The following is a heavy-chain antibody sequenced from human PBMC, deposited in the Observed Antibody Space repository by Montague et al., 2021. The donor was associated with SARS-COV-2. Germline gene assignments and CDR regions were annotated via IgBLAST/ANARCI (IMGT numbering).Heavy chain of an antibody. Sequence: SETLSLTCAVSGGSINGYYWGWIRQPPGKRLEWLGEINHSGSTNYNPSLNSRITISVDTSKKQFSLRLNSVTAADTAVYYCASGGGYSYGVLDYWGQGTLVTVSS. CDR1: GGSINGYY. D-gene: IGHD5-18*01. CDR2: INHSGST. CDR3: ASGGGYSYGVLDY. J-gene: IGHJ4*02. V-gene: IGHV4-34*01.